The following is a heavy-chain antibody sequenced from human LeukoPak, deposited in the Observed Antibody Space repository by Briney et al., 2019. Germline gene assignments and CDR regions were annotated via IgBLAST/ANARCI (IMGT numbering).Heavy chain of an antibody. V-gene: IGHV4-34*01. CDR1: GGSFSGYY. CDR2: LNHSGST. Sequence: SETLSLTSAVYGGSFSGYYWSWLPQPPGKGREWSGELNHSGSTNYNPSLKRQVTISVDTSKNQFSLKLSSVTAADTAVYYCERGKIVVVVAAPAFDIWGQGTMVTVSS. J-gene: IGHJ3*02. CDR3: ERGKIVVVVAAPAFDI. D-gene: IGHD2-15*01.